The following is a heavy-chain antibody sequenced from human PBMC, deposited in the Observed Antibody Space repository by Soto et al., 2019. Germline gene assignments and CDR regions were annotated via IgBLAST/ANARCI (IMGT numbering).Heavy chain of an antibody. V-gene: IGHV3-21*01. CDR3: ARDRGGGQRDAFDI. J-gene: IGHJ3*02. CDR2: ISSSSSYI. CDR1: GFTFSSYS. D-gene: IGHD2-15*01. Sequence: GESLKISCAASGFTFSSYSMNWVRQAPGKGLEWVSSISSSSSYIYYADSVKGRFTISRDNAKNSLYLQMNSLRAEDTAVYYCARDRGGGQRDAFDIWGQGTMVTVSS.